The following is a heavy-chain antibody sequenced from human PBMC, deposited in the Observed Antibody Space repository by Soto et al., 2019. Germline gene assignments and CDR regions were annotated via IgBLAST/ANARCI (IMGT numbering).Heavy chain of an antibody. J-gene: IGHJ4*02. Sequence: EVQLLESGGGLVQPGGSLRLSCAASGFTFSSYAMSWVRQAPGKGLEWVSAISGSGGSTYYADSVKGRFTISRDNSKNTLYLQMNSLRADDTAVYYCAKVGYCSGGSCSSTPYDYWGQGTLVTVSS. CDR1: GFTFSSYA. CDR2: ISGSGGST. D-gene: IGHD2-15*01. V-gene: IGHV3-23*01. CDR3: AKVGYCSGGSCSSTPYDY.